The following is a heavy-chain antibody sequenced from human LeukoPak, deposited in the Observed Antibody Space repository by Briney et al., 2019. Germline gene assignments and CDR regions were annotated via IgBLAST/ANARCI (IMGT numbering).Heavy chain of an antibody. Sequence: GGSLRLSCAASGFTVSTNYVNWVRQAPGKGLEWVSVIYSGGSTYYADSVKGRFTISRDNSKKMLYLQMNSLRAEDTAVYYCAKWRRGHYYGSGTELDYWGQGTLVTVSS. CDR1: GFTVSTNY. V-gene: IGHV3-53*05. CDR2: IYSGGST. D-gene: IGHD3-10*01. CDR3: AKWRRGHYYGSGTELDY. J-gene: IGHJ4*02.